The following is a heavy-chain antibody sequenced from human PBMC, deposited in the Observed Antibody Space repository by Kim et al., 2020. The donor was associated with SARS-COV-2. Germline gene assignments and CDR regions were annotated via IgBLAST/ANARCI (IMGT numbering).Heavy chain of an antibody. Sequence: AAVKGRFTISRDASKSIAYLQMNSLKTEDTAVYYCTRASYDYVWGSYRAYWGQGTLVTVSS. J-gene: IGHJ4*02. D-gene: IGHD3-16*02. V-gene: IGHV3-49*01. CDR3: TRASYDYVWGSYRAY.